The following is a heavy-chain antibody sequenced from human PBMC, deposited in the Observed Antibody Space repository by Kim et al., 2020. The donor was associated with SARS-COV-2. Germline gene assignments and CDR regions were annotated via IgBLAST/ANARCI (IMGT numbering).Heavy chain of an antibody. Sequence: ASVKVSCKASGYTFTGYYMHWVRQAPGQGLEWMGRINPNSGGTNYAQKFQSRVTMTRDTSISTAYMELSRLRSDDTAVYYCARDGYDEQYGMDVWGQGTTVTVSS. CDR2: INPNSGGT. J-gene: IGHJ6*02. CDR1: GYTFTGYY. D-gene: IGHD5-12*01. CDR3: ARDGYDEQYGMDV. V-gene: IGHV1-2*06.